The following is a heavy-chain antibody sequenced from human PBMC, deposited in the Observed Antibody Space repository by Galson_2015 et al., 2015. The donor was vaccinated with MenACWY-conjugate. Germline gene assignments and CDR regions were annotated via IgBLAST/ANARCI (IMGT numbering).Heavy chain of an antibody. D-gene: IGHD4-17*01. Sequence: SVKVSCKASGYTFTSYGISWVRQAPGQGLEWMGWISAYNGNTNYAQKFQGWVTMTRDTSISTAYMELSRLRSDDTAVYYCARCGDYPNGPNDAFDIWGQGTMVTVSS. CDR1: GYTFTSYG. CDR2: ISAYNGNT. V-gene: IGHV1-18*01. J-gene: IGHJ3*02. CDR3: ARCGDYPNGPNDAFDI.